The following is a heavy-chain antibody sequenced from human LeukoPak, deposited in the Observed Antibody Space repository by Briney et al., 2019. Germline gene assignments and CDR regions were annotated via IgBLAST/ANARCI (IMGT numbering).Heavy chain of an antibody. V-gene: IGHV3-48*04. Sequence: PGGSLRLSCAASGFTFSSYSMNWVRQAPGKGLEWVSYISSSSSTIYYADSVKGRFTISRDNAKNSLYLQMNSLRAEDTAVYYCAREDDYGDYEEAYYYYYGMDVWGQGTTVTVSS. CDR1: GFTFSSYS. CDR3: AREDDYGDYEEAYYYYYGMDV. D-gene: IGHD4-17*01. J-gene: IGHJ6*02. CDR2: ISSSSSTI.